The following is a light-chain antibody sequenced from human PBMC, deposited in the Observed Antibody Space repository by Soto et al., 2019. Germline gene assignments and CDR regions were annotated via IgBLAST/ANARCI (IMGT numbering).Light chain of an antibody. V-gene: IGKV4-1*01. CDR2: WAS. J-gene: IGKJ1*01. Sequence: DIVMTQSPDSLAVSLGERATINCRSSQSVFYSSNNKNYLAWYQQKPGQPPNLLIYWASTRGSGVPDRFSGSGSGSDFTLSISSLQAEDVAVYYCQQYYSTPRTFGQGTKVEIK. CDR3: QQYYSTPRT. CDR1: QSVFYSSNNKNY.